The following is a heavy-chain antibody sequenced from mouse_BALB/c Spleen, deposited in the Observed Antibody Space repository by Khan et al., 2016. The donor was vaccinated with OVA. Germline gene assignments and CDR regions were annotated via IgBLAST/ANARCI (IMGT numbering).Heavy chain of an antibody. J-gene: IGHJ2*01. V-gene: IGHV3-1*02. CDR3: TRTARIKY. D-gene: IGHD1-2*01. Sequence: EVQLVESGPGLVKPSQSLSLTCTVTGYSITSGYGWNWIRQFPGNKLELMGYISYSGSTNSNPSLKSRISITRDTSKNQFFLQLNAVITEDTATYYWTRTARIKYWGQGTTLTVSS. CDR1: GYSITSGYG. CDR2: ISYSGST.